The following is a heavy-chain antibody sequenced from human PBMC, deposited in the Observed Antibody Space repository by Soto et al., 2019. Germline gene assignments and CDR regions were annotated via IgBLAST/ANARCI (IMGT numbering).Heavy chain of an antibody. CDR3: ARVRIGLRFLAWRHRTTYYYYYGMDV. Sequence: QVQLVQSGAEVKKPGASVKVSCKASGYTFTSYDINWVRQATGQGLEWMGWMNPNSGNTGYAQKFQGRVTMTRNTSISTAYMXPSXLXYEDSAVYYWARVRIGLRFLAWRHRTTYYYYYGMDVWGQGTTVTVSS. CDR1: GYTFTSYD. V-gene: IGHV1-8*01. CDR2: MNPNSGNT. J-gene: IGHJ6*02. D-gene: IGHD3-3*01.